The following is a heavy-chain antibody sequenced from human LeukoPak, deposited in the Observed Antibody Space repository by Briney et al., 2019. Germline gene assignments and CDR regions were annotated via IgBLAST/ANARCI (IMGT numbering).Heavy chain of an antibody. CDR1: GYTFTVYY. V-gene: IGHV1-2*02. Sequence: ASVKVSCKASGYTFTVYYMRWGRQAPGQGVEWMGWINSNSGGTNYAQNFHGRVTMTRDTSISTAYMELSRLRSDDTAVYYCARDGNWGSLRGAFDIWGQGTMVTVSS. J-gene: IGHJ3*02. CDR3: ARDGNWGSLRGAFDI. CDR2: INSNSGGT. D-gene: IGHD7-27*01.